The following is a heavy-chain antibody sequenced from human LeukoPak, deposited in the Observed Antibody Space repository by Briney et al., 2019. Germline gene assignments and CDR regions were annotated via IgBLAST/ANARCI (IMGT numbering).Heavy chain of an antibody. CDR1: GFTFSSYS. D-gene: IGHD2-2*01. CDR2: ISSSSSYI. J-gene: IGHJ4*02. CDR3: ARISVVPAAGFGY. V-gene: IGHV3-21*01. Sequence: GGSLRLSCAASGFTFSSYSMNWVRQAPGKGLEWVSSISSSSSYIYYADSVKGRFTISRGNAKNSLYLQMNSLRAEDTAVYYCARISVVPAAGFGYWGQGTLVTVSS.